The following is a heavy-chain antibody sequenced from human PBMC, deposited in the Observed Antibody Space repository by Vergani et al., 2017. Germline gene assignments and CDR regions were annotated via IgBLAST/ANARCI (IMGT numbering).Heavy chain of an antibody. CDR2: IMWNSGSI. CDR1: GFTFDDYA. CDR3: AKDIYPYYYGSGSYYS. J-gene: IGHJ5*02. D-gene: IGHD3-10*01. V-gene: IGHV3-9*01. Sequence: VQLVESGGGLVKPGRSLRLSCAASGFTFDDYAMHWVRHAPGKGLEWVSGIMWNSGSIGYADSVKGRFTISRDNAKNALYLQMTSLRAEDTALYYCAKDIYPYYYGSGSYYSWSQGTLVTVSP.